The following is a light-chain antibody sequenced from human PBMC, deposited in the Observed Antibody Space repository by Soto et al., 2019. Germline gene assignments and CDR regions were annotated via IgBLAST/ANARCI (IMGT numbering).Light chain of an antibody. V-gene: IGKV1-39*01. CDR3: QQSYSAPHA. CDR1: QSISRF. CDR2: TAS. Sequence: DILMTQSPSSLSASVGDTVTITCRASQSISRFLNWYQQRPGKAPKLLIYTASSLQSGVPSRFSGSGSGTDFTLTISSLQPEDVASYYWQQSYSAPHAFGQGTKMEIK. J-gene: IGKJ2*01.